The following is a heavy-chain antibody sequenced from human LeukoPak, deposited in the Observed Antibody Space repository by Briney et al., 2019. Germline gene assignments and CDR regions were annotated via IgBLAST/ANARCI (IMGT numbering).Heavy chain of an antibody. J-gene: IGHJ6*02. V-gene: IGHV3-23*01. Sequence: SGGSLRLSCAASGFTLSSYAMSWVRQAPGKGLEWVSAISGSGGSTYYADSVKGRFTISRDNSKNTLYLQMNSLRAEDTAVYYCAGRGGSLPAAMRYYYYGMDVWGQGTTVTVSS. D-gene: IGHD2-2*01. CDR3: AGRGGSLPAAMRYYYYGMDV. CDR2: ISGSGGST. CDR1: GFTLSSYA.